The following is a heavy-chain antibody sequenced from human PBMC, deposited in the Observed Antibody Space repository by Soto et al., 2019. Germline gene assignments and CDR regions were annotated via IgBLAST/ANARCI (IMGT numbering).Heavy chain of an antibody. Sequence: PSETLSLTCTVSGGSISSNNYNWGWIRQPPGKGLEWIGTIYNSGKTNYNPSLKSRVTISVDTSKNQLSLKLSSVTAADTAIYYCAACNVVVIAATTTTWFDPWGQGILVTVSS. CDR3: AACNVVVIAATTTTWFDP. V-gene: IGHV4-39*01. CDR2: IYNSGKT. J-gene: IGHJ5*02. CDR1: GGSISSNNYN. D-gene: IGHD2-15*01.